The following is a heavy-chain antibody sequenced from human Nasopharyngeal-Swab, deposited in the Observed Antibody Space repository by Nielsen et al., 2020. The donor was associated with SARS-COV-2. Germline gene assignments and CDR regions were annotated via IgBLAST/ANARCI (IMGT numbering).Heavy chain of an antibody. V-gene: IGHV3-43*02. Sequence: GASLKISCAASGFAFDDYPMFWIRQVPGKGLEWVSFISGDGANKYYVDSVRGRFTISRDNSKNSLYLQMNSLRTEDTALYYCVKDITDCRGDCYRGYFQEWGPGTLVTVSS. D-gene: IGHD2-21*02. CDR3: VKDITDCRGDCYRGYFQE. J-gene: IGHJ1*01. CDR1: GFAFDDYP. CDR2: ISGDGANK.